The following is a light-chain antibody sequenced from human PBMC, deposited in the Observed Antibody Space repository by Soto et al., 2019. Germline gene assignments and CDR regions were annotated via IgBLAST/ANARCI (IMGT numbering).Light chain of an antibody. CDR1: QSASSNY. Sequence: EIVLTQSPGTLSLSPGERATLSCRASQSASSNYLAWYQQKPGQAPRLLIYAASTRATGIPDRFSDSGSGTDFTLTISRLEPEDFTVYSCQQYGRSPPLIFGGGTKVEIK. CDR3: QQYGRSPPLI. J-gene: IGKJ4*01. CDR2: AAS. V-gene: IGKV3-20*01.